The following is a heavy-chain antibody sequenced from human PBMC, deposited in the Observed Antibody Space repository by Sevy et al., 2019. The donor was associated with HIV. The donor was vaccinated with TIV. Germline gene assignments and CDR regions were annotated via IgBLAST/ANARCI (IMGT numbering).Heavy chain of an antibody. CDR2: IYSSGST. J-gene: IGHJ5*02. V-gene: IGHV4-39*01. Sequence: ETLSLTCTVSGGSISSSSYYWGWIRQPPGKGLEWIGSIYSSGSTYYNPSLKSRLTISLDTSKNQFSVKLSSVTAADTAVYYCARQRKMGVPTNNWFDPWGQGTLVTVSS. CDR1: GGSISSSSYY. CDR3: ARQRKMGVPTNNWFDP. D-gene: IGHD2-2*01.